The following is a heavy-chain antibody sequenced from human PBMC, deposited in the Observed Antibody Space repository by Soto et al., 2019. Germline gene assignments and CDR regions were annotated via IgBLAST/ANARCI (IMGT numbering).Heavy chain of an antibody. V-gene: IGHV3-30*18. CDR3: AKDRDDILTGTRYYYYYYGMDV. CDR1: GFTFSSYG. J-gene: IGHJ6*02. Sequence: PGGSLRLSCAASGFTFSSYGMHWVRQAPGKGLEWVAVISYDGSNKYYADSVKGRFTISRDNSKNTLYLQMNSLRAEDTAVYYCAKDRDDILTGTRYYYYYYGMDVWGQGTTVTVSS. CDR2: ISYDGSNK. D-gene: IGHD3-9*01.